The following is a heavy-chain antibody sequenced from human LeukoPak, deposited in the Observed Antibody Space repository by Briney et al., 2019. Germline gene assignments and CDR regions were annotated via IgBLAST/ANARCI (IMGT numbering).Heavy chain of an antibody. V-gene: IGHV4-34*01. CDR2: INHSGST. Sequence: SETLSLTCAVYGGSFSGYYWSWIRQPPGKGLEWIGEINHSGSTNYNPSLKSRVTISVDTSKNQFSLRLSSVTAADTAAYYCARVVIGELRYFDWLSPNGKHYFDYWGQGTLVTVSS. D-gene: IGHD3-9*01. J-gene: IGHJ4*02. CDR3: ARVVIGELRYFDWLSPNGKHYFDY. CDR1: GGSFSGYY.